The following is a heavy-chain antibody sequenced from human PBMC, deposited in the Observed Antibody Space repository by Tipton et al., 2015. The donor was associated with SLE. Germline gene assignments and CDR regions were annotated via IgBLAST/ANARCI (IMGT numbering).Heavy chain of an antibody. CDR3: ARAVSRWSTASSDFDF. V-gene: IGHV4-39*07. CDR1: GGSISSASYF. D-gene: IGHD5-24*01. CDR2: IYHNGNT. J-gene: IGHJ4*02. Sequence: TLSLTCTVSGGSISSASYFWGWIRQPPGKGLEWIGSIYHNGNTYNNPSLRGRVTISVDTSKNQFSLKLTSVTAADTAVYYCARAVSRWSTASSDFDFWGQGILVTVSS.